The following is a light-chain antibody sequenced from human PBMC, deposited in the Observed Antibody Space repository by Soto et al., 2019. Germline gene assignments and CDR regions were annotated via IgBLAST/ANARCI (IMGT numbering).Light chain of an antibody. V-gene: IGKV2-28*01. CDR2: LGS. CDR1: QSLLHSNGYNY. J-gene: IGKJ2*01. CDR3: MQALQTPRYT. Sequence: DIVMTQSPLSLPVTPGEPASISCRSSQSLLHSNGYNYLDWYLQKPGQSPQLLIYLGSNRASGVPDRFSGSGSCTDFTLKISRVEAEDVWVYYCMQALQTPRYTFGQGTKLEIK.